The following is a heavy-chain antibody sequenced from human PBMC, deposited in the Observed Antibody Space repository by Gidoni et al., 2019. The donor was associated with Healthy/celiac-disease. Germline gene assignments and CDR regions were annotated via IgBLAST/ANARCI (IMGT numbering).Heavy chain of an antibody. D-gene: IGHD6-13*01. CDR3: ARDRQQFFDY. V-gene: IGHV3-48*01. CDR2: ISSSSITI. CDR1: GFTFRSYS. J-gene: IGHJ4*02. Sequence: EVQLVESGGGLVQPGGSLRLSCAAYGFTFRSYSMNWVRQAQGRGLDWVSYISSSSITIYYADSVKGRFTISRDNAKNSLYLQMNSLRAEDTAVYYCARDRQQFFDYWGQGTLVTVSS.